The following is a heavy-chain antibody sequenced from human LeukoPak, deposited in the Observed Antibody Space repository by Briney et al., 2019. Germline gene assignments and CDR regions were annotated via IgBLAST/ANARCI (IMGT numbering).Heavy chain of an antibody. J-gene: IGHJ4*02. Sequence: GGSLRLSCAASGFTFSNYWMHWVRQAPGKGLVWVSVTNPYENITSYADSVKGRFTISRDNAKNSLYLQMNSLRAEDTALYYCARATHYYESSGYDYWGQGTLVTVSS. V-gene: IGHV3-74*01. CDR3: ARATHYYESSGYDY. CDR1: GFTFSNYW. D-gene: IGHD3-22*01. CDR2: TNPYENIT.